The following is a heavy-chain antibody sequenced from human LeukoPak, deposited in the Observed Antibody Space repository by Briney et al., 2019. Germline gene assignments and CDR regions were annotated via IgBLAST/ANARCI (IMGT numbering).Heavy chain of an antibody. Sequence: SGTLSLTCTVSGGSISSYYWSWIRQPPGKGLEWIGYIYYSGSTNYNPSLKSRVTISVDTSKNQFSLKLTAVTAADTAVYARETPGAGHFDYWGQGSLVTVSS. CDR1: GGSISSYY. CDR3: ETPGAGHFDY. CDR2: IYYSGST. D-gene: IGHD7-27*01. J-gene: IGHJ4*02. V-gene: IGHV4-59*01.